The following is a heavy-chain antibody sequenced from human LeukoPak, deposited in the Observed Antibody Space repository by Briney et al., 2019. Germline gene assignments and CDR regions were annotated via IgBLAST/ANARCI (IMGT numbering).Heavy chain of an antibody. CDR1: GGSISSGSYY. V-gene: IGHV4-61*09. J-gene: IGHJ4*02. D-gene: IGHD3-22*01. CDR3: ARRDYDSSGYPRLYYFDY. Sequence: SQTLSLTCTVSGGSISSGSYYWSWIRQPAGKGLEWIGHIYTSGSTNYNPSLKSRVTISVDTSKNQFSLKLSSVTAADTAVYYCARRDYDSSGYPRLYYFDYWGQGTLVTVSS. CDR2: IYTSGST.